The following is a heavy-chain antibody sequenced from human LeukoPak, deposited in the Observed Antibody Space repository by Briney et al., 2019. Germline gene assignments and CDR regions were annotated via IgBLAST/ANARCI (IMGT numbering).Heavy chain of an antibody. Sequence: SETLSLTCTVSGGSISSYYWSWIRQPPGKGLEWIGYIYTSGSTNYNPSLKSRVTISVDTSKNQFSLKLSSVTAADTAVYYCARSPLADIVYYYYMDVWGKGTTVTVSS. CDR2: IYTSGST. V-gene: IGHV4-4*09. CDR1: GGSISSYY. J-gene: IGHJ6*03. CDR3: ARSPLADIVYYYYMDV. D-gene: IGHD2-15*01.